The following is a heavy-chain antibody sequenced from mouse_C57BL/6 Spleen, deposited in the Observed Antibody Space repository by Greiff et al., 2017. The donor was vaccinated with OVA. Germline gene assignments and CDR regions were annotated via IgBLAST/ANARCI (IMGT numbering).Heavy chain of an antibody. CDR1: GFTFSDYG. D-gene: IGHD1-1*01. CDR3: ARRSNGPYGSFFDY. CDR2: ISSGSSTI. Sequence: VKVVESGGGLVKPGGSLKLSCAASGFTFSDYGMHWVRQAPEKGLEWVAYISSGSSTIYYADTVKGRFTISRDNAKNTLFLQMTSLRSEDTAMYYCARRSNGPYGSFFDYWGQGTTLTVSS. V-gene: IGHV5-17*01. J-gene: IGHJ2*01.